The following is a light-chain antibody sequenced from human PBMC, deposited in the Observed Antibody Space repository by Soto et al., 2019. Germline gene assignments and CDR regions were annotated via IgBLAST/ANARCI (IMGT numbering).Light chain of an antibody. V-gene: IGKV3D-15*01. CDR3: QRYNNWPLT. Sequence: EIVLTQSPGILSLSPGERASLSCGAGQSISSSFLAWYQQKPGQAPRLLIYGASSRATGIPDRFSGTGSGTEFTLTINSLQSEDFAVYYCQRYNNWPLTFGGGTKVDIK. CDR2: GAS. J-gene: IGKJ4*01. CDR1: QSISSS.